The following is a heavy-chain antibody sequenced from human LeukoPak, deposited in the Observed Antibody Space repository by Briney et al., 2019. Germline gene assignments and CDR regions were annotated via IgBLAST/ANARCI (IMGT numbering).Heavy chain of an antibody. CDR1: GFTFSSYA. J-gene: IGHJ5*02. CDR2: IHGVGGNT. V-gene: IGHV3-23*01. D-gene: IGHD3-16*01. CDR3: AKDGVTDNNVWDWFDP. Sequence: GGSLRLSCAASGFTFSSYAMSWVRQAPGKGLEWVSSIHGVGGNTYYADAVKGRFTTSRDTSKNTLYLQMNSLRADDTAVYYCAKDGVTDNNVWDWFDPWGQGTLVTVSS.